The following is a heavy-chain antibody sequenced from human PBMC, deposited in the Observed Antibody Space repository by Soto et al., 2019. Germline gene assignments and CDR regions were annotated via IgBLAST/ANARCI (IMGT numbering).Heavy chain of an antibody. J-gene: IGHJ6*02. D-gene: IGHD2-15*01. CDR2: IIPIFGTA. CDR3: ARGVGFAGYCSGGSCESPYYYYYGMDV. Sequence: LVNVYWKAAGGTFSSYAISWVRQAPGQGLEWMGGIIPIFGTANYAQKFQGRVTITADKSTSTAYMELSSLRSEDTAVYYCARGVGFAGYCSGGSCESPYYYYYGMDVWGQGTTVTVSS. CDR1: GGTFSSYA. V-gene: IGHV1-69*06.